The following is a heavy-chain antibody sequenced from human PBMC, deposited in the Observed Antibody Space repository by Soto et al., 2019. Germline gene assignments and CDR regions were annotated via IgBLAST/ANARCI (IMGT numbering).Heavy chain of an antibody. CDR2: ISGSGGST. D-gene: IGHD3-22*01. CDR1: GFTFSSYA. CDR3: AKGARHYYDSSGYYYDWYFDL. J-gene: IGHJ2*01. V-gene: IGHV3-23*01. Sequence: PGGSLRLSCAASGFTFSSYAMSWVRQAPGKGLEWVSAISGSGGSTYYADSVKGRFTISRDNSKNTLYLQMNSLRAEDTAVYYCAKGARHYYDSSGYYYDWYFDLWGRGTLVTVSS.